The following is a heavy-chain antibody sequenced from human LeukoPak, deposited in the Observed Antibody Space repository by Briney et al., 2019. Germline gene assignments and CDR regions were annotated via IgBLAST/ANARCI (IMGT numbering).Heavy chain of an antibody. CDR2: IYSGGST. Sequence: HPGGSLRLSCAASGFTVSSNYMSWVRQSPGKGLEWVSVIYSGGSTYHADSVKGRFTISRDNSKNTLYLQMNSLRAEDTAVYYCARELGDVSYGGIWGQGTMVTVSS. CDR3: ARELGDVSYGGI. V-gene: IGHV3-53*05. D-gene: IGHD5-18*01. J-gene: IGHJ3*02. CDR1: GFTVSSNY.